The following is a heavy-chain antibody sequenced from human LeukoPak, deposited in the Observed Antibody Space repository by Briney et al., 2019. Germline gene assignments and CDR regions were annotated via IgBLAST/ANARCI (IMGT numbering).Heavy chain of an antibody. Sequence: SETPSLTCTVSGGSISSYYWSWIRQPPGKGLEWIGYIYYSGSTNYNPSLKSRVTISVDTSKNQFSLKLSSVTAADTAVYYCARFYDSSGYYLPWGQGTLVTVSS. D-gene: IGHD3-22*01. CDR2: IYYSGST. CDR3: ARFYDSSGYYLP. CDR1: GGSISSYY. V-gene: IGHV4-59*01. J-gene: IGHJ5*02.